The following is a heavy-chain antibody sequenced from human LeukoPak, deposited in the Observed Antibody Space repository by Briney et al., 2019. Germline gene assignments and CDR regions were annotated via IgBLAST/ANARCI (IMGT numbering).Heavy chain of an antibody. CDR3: ARSEAEFDP. J-gene: IGHJ5*02. V-gene: IGHV4-39*01. CDR2: IYYSGST. D-gene: IGHD6-13*01. CDR1: GGSISSSSYY. Sequence: PSETLSLTCTVSGGSISSSSYYWGWIRQPPGKGLEWIGSIYYSGSTYYNPSLKSRVTISVDTSKNQFSLKLSSVTAADTAVYYCARSEAEFDPWGQGTLVTVSS.